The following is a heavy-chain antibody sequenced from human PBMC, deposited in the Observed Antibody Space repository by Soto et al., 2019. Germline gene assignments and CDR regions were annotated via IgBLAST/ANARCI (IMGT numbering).Heavy chain of an antibody. D-gene: IGHD3-22*01. CDR1: GGSISSGDYY. CDR3: ARDYDSSGYNL. Sequence: SETLSLTCTVSGGSISSGDYYWSWIRQPPGKGLEWLGYIYYSGSTYYNPSLKSRVTISVDTSKNQFSLKLSSVTAADTAVYYWARDYDSSGYNLWGQGTLVTVSS. CDR2: IYYSGST. V-gene: IGHV4-30-4*01. J-gene: IGHJ5*02.